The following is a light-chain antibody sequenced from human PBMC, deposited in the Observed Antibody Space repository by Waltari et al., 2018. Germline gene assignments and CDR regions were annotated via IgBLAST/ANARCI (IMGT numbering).Light chain of an antibody. Sequence: EIVLTQSPATLSLSPGERATLSCRAGQSVSDYLAWYQQKPGQAPRLLIYDASNRATGIPARFSGSGSGTDFTLTISSLEPEDFAVYYCHQRTNWPLTFGGGTKVEIK. V-gene: IGKV3-11*01. J-gene: IGKJ4*01. CDR1: QSVSDY. CDR2: DAS. CDR3: HQRTNWPLT.